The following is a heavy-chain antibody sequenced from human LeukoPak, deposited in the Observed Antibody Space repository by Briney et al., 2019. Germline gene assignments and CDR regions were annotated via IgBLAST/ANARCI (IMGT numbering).Heavy chain of an antibody. D-gene: IGHD6-13*01. V-gene: IGHV1-69*01. Sequence: PGGSLRLSCAASGFTFSSYAISWVRQAPGQGLEWMGGIIPIFGTANYAQKFQGRVTITADESTSTAYMELSSLRSEDTAVYYCASLTRRYSSSWYVPSHWGQGTLVTVSS. J-gene: IGHJ1*01. CDR3: ASLTRRYSSSWYVPSH. CDR2: IIPIFGTA. CDR1: GFTFSSYA.